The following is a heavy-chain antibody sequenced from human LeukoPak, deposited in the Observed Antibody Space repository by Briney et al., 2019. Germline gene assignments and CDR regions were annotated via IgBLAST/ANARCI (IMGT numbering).Heavy chain of an antibody. V-gene: IGHV3-23*01. J-gene: IGHJ4*02. Sequence: GGSLRLSCEASGFTFRSYAMTWVRQAPGRGLEWVSSIGGNGDGTYYADSVRGRFSISRGNSGNTLFLQMNSLSAEDTALYYCAKESGNSGTWPQNYFDYWGQGSLVTVSS. CDR2: IGGNGDGT. D-gene: IGHD6-13*01. CDR1: GFTFRSYA. CDR3: AKESGNSGTWPQNYFDY.